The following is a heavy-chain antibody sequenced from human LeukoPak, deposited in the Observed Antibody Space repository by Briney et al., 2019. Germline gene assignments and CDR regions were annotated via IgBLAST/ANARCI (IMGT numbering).Heavy chain of an antibody. V-gene: IGHV3-23*01. CDR3: AKDDSSGWYFHHDAFDI. CDR2: ISGSGGST. Sequence: GGSLRLSCAASGFSFSDYSMTWVRQAPGKGLEWASAISGSGGSTYYADSVKGRFTISRDNSKNTLYLQMNSLRAEDTAVYYCAKDDSSGWYFHHDAFDIWGQGTMVTVSS. CDR1: GFSFSDYS. J-gene: IGHJ3*02. D-gene: IGHD6-19*01.